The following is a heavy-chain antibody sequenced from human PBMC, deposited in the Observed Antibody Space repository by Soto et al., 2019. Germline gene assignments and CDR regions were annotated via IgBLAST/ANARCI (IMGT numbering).Heavy chain of an antibody. CDR1: GFTFSDYY. CDR3: ARVAPPQDY. Sequence: GSLRLSCAASGFTFSDYYTSWIRQAPGKGLEWVSYISSSRSYTNYADSVKGRFTISRDNAKNSLYLQMNSLTAEDTAVYYCARVAPPQDYWGQGTLVTVSS. J-gene: IGHJ4*02. V-gene: IGHV3-11*05. CDR2: ISSSRSYT.